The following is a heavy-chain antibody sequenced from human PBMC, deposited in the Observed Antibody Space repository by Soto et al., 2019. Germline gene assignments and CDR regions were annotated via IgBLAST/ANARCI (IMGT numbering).Heavy chain of an antibody. J-gene: IGHJ6*02. CDR3: ARPEYSSSSYGMDV. Sequence: EVQLVESGGGLVQPGGSLRLSCAASGFTFSSYSMNWVRQAPGKGLEWVSYISSSSSTIYYADSVKGRFTISRDNAKNSLYLQMNSLRDEDTAVYYCARPEYSSSSYGMDVWGQGTTVTDSS. D-gene: IGHD6-6*01. V-gene: IGHV3-48*02. CDR2: ISSSSSTI. CDR1: GFTFSSYS.